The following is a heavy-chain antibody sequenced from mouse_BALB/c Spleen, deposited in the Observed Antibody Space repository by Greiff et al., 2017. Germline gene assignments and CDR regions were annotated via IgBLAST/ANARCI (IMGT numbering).Heavy chain of an antibody. CDR3: ARNRGKYYAMDY. CDR2: IDPANGNT. J-gene: IGHJ4*01. D-gene: IGHD1-1*02. CDR1: GFNIKDPY. Sequence: EVQLQQSGAELVKPGASVKLSCTASGFNIKDPYMHWVKQRPEQGLEWIGRIDPANGNTKYDPKFQGKATITADTSSNTAYLQLSSLTAEDTAVYYCARNRGKYYAMDYWGQGTSVTVSS. V-gene: IGHV14-3*02.